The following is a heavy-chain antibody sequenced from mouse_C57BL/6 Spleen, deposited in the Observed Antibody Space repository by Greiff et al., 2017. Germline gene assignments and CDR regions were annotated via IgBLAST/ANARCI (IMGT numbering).Heavy chain of an antibody. V-gene: IGHV1-80*01. CDR2: IYPGDGDT. Sequence: VQLQQSGAELVKPGASVKISCKASGYAFSSYWMNWVKQRPGKGLEWIGQIYPGDGDTNYNGKFKGKATLTADKSSSTAYMQLSSLTSEDSAVYFCARCDGYYVYFDVWGTGTTVTVSS. CDR1: GYAFSSYW. CDR3: ARCDGYYVYFDV. J-gene: IGHJ1*03. D-gene: IGHD2-3*01.